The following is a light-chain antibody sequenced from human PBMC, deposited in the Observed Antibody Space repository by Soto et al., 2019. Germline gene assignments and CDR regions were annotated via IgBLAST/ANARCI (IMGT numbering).Light chain of an antibody. CDR3: QQYDSSPRT. Sequence: EIVLTQSPCTLALSPGERATFSCRASQSVSSNYLAWYQQKPGQAPRLLIYGAFKRATGIPDRFSGSGSGTDFTLTISRLEPEDFAVYYCQQYDSSPRTFGQGTRLEI. CDR2: GAF. CDR1: QSVSSNY. J-gene: IGKJ5*01. V-gene: IGKV3-20*01.